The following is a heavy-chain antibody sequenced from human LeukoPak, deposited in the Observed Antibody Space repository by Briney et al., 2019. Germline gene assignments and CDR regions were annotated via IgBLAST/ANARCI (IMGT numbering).Heavy chain of an antibody. J-gene: IGHJ3*02. Sequence: GESLRLSCAASGFTFSSYGMHWVRQAPGKGLEWVAVIWYGGSNKYYADSVKGRFTISRDNSKNTLYLQMNSLRAEDTAVYYCAKDGYCSSTSCPDDAFDIWGQGTMVTVSS. CDR2: IWYGGSNK. CDR3: AKDGYCSSTSCPDDAFDI. CDR1: GFTFSSYG. D-gene: IGHD2-2*01. V-gene: IGHV3-30*02.